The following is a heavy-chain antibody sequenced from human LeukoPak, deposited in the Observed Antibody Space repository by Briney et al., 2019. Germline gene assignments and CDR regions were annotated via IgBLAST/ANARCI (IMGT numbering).Heavy chain of an antibody. CDR2: ISSSGSTI. V-gene: IGHV3-48*03. CDR1: GFTFSSYE. J-gene: IGHJ4*02. D-gene: IGHD2-15*01. CDR3: ARGTPQRGFDY. Sequence: GGSLRLSCAASGFTFSSYEMNWVRQAPGKGLEWVSYISSSGSTIYYADSVKGRFTISRDNAKNSLYLQMNSQRAEDTAVYYCARGTPQRGFDYWGQGTLVTVSS.